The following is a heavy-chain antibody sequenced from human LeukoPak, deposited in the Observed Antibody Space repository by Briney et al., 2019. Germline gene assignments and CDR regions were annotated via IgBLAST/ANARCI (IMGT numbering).Heavy chain of an antibody. CDR2: IYYSGST. V-gene: IGHV4-39*07. Sequence: KPSETLSLTCTVSGGSISSSSYYWGWIRQPPGKGLEWIGSIYYSGSTYYNPSLKSRVTISVDTSKNQFSLKLSSVTAADTAVYYCARPLTRGYCSGGSCLPDYWGQGTLVTVSS. CDR1: GGSISSSSYY. CDR3: ARPLTRGYCSGGSCLPDY. D-gene: IGHD2-15*01. J-gene: IGHJ4*02.